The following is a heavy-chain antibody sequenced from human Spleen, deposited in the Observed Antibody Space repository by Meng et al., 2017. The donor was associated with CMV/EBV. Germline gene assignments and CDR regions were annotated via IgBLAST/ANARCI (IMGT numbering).Heavy chain of an antibody. CDR1: GGSISSSSYY. D-gene: IGHD2-2*03. J-gene: IGHJ6*02. V-gene: IGHV4-39*07. CDR3: ARDEYGYCSSTSCPYPYYYYYGMDV. CDR2: IYYSGST. Sequence: GSLRLSCTVSGGSISSSSYYWGWIRQPPGKGLEWIGSIYYSGSTYYNPSLKSRVTISVDTSKNQFSLKLSSVTAADTAVYYCARDEYGYCSSTSCPYPYYYYYGMDVWGQGTTVTVSS.